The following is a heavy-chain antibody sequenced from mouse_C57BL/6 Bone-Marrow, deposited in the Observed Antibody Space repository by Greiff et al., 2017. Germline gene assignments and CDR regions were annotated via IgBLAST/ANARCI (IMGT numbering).Heavy chain of an antibody. CDR1: GYTFTSYG. CDR2: IYPRSGNT. CDR3: ARTGGSYDYDGFFRYAMDY. Sequence: VMLMESGAELARPGASVKLSCKASGYTFTSYGISWVKQRTGQGLEWIGEIYPRSGNTYYNEKFKGQGTLTADKSSSTAYMELRSLTSEDSAVYFCARTGGSYDYDGFFRYAMDYWGQGTSVTVSS. J-gene: IGHJ4*01. D-gene: IGHD2-4*01. V-gene: IGHV1-81*01.